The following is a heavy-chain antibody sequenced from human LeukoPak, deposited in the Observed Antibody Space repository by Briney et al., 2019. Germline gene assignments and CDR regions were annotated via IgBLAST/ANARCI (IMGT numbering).Heavy chain of an antibody. J-gene: IGHJ4*02. CDR3: TGRGIVATHADY. CDR2: IRSKANSYAT. D-gene: IGHD1-26*01. Sequence: PGGSLGLSCAASGFTFSGSAMHWVRQASGKGLEWVGRIRSKANSYATAYAASVKGRFTISRDDSKNTAYLQMNSLKTEDTAVYYCTGRGIVATHADYWGQGTLVTVSS. CDR1: GFTFSGSA. V-gene: IGHV3-73*01.